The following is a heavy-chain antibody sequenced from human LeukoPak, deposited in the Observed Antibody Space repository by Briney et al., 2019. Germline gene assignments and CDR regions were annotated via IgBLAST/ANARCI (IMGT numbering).Heavy chain of an antibody. V-gene: IGHV4-38-2*02. D-gene: IGHD5-12*01. CDR1: GHSISSAYY. CDR2: MYHSGNT. Sequence: SETQSLTCTVSGHSISSAYYWGWIRQPPGKGLEWIGNMYHSGNTYYNPSLKSRVTISVDTSKNQFSLKLTSVTAADTAVYYCARVITSGYYFFDYWGQGTLVTVSS. CDR3: ARVITSGYYFFDY. J-gene: IGHJ4*02.